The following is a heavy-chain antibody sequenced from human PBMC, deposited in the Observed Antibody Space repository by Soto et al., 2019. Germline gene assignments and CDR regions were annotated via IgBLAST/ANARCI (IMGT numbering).Heavy chain of an antibody. Sequence: SVKVSCKASGGTFSSYAISWVRQAPGQGLEWMGGIIPIFGTANYAQKFQGRVTITADESTSTAYMELSSLRSEDTAVYYCARDPYQFGEPLDYWGQGTLVTVSS. V-gene: IGHV1-69*13. CDR3: ARDPYQFGEPLDY. CDR1: GGTFSSYA. J-gene: IGHJ4*02. D-gene: IGHD3-10*01. CDR2: IIPIFGTA.